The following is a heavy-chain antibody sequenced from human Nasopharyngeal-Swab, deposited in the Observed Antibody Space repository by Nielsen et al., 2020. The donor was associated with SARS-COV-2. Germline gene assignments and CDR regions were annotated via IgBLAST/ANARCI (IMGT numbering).Heavy chain of an antibody. CDR3: ASPGYCSSTSCPGI. CDR2: ISWDGGST. J-gene: IGHJ4*02. Sequence: GESLKISCAASGFTFDDYTMHWVRQAPGKGLEWVSLISWDGGSTYYADSVKGRFTISRDNSKNTLYLQMNSLRAEDTAVYYCASPGYCSSTSCPGIWGQGTLVTVSS. CDR1: GFTFDDYT. V-gene: IGHV3-43*01. D-gene: IGHD2-2*01.